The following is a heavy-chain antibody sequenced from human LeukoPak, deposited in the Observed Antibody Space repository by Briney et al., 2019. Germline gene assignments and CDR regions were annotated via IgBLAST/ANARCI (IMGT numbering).Heavy chain of an antibody. CDR2: IYYSGST. CDR1: GGSISSYY. V-gene: IGHV4-59*01. Sequence: SETLSLTCTVSGGSISSYYWSWIRQPPGKGLEWIGYIYYSGSTKYNPSLKSRVTISVDASKTQFSLKLNAVTAADTAVYYCARGSRELYYFDYWGQGTLVTVSS. J-gene: IGHJ4*02. CDR3: ARGSRELYYFDY. D-gene: IGHD1-7*01.